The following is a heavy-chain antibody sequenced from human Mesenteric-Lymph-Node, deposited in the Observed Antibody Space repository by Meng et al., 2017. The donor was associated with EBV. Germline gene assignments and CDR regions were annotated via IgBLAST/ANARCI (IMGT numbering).Heavy chain of an antibody. CDR3: ARVGQWLPIDY. Sequence: VRLQGLGPGRLKPPGTLSRTCAGAGGSISSSNWWSWVRQPPGKGLEWIGEIYHSGSTNYNPSLKSRVTISVDKSKNQFSLNLSSVTAADTAVYYCARVGQWLPIDYWGQGTLVTVSS. CDR1: GGSISSSNW. J-gene: IGHJ4*02. CDR2: IYHSGST. D-gene: IGHD6-19*01. V-gene: IGHV4-4*03.